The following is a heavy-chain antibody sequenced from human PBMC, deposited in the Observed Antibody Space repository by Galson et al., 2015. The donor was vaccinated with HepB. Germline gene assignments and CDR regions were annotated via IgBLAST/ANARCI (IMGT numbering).Heavy chain of an antibody. CDR2: ITHDGVGS. Sequence: SLRLSCAATGLTFRSFSMHWVRQAPGKGLEYAQTITHDGVGSEYTNSVKGRITVSRDNSKNTLYLQMGSLRAEDLAVYYCARDDYKPMYSYNGLDVWVLGIMFTVSS. CDR1: GLTFRSFS. D-gene: IGHD4-11*01. V-gene: IGHV3-64*01. J-gene: IGHJ6*02. CDR3: ARDDYKPMYSYNGLDV.